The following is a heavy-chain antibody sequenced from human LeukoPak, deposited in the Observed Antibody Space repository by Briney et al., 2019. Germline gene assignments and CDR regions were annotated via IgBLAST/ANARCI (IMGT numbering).Heavy chain of an antibody. Sequence: SEALSLTCSVSGGSISRFYWSWIRQPPGKGLEWIGYISSSGTTTYNPSLKSRVTISIDTSKNQFSLNLTSVTTADTAVYYCASTALGGWFAPWGQGALVTVSS. V-gene: IGHV4-59*01. CDR3: ASTALGGWFAP. CDR1: GGSISRFY. CDR2: ISSSGTT. J-gene: IGHJ5*02.